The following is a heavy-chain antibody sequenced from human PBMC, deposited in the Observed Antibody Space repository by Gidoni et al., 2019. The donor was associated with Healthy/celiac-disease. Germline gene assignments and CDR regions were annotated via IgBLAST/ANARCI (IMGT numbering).Heavy chain of an antibody. CDR3: ARATSGSRDFDY. CDR1: CGSISSSNW. CDR2: IYHSGST. D-gene: IGHD6-13*01. J-gene: IGHJ4*02. Sequence: QVQLQESCPGLVKPSVALSIPCAVSCGSISSSNWWSWVRQPPGKGLEWIGEIYHSGSTNYNPSLKSRVNISVDKSKNQFSLKLRSVTAAETAVYYCARATSGSRDFDYWGQGTLVTVSS. V-gene: IGHV4-4*02.